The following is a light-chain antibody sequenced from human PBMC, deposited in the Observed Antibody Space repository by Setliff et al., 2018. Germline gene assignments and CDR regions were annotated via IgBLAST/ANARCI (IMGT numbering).Light chain of an antibody. J-gene: IGLJ1*01. CDR2: EVS. Sequence: QSALTQPPSASGSPGQSVTIPCTGTSSDVGGYNYVSWYQQHPGKAPKLMIYEVSKRPSGVPDRSSGSKSGNTASLTVSGLQAEDEADYYCSSYAGSNNYVFGTGTKVTVL. CDR1: SSDVGGYNY. V-gene: IGLV2-8*01. CDR3: SSYAGSNNYV.